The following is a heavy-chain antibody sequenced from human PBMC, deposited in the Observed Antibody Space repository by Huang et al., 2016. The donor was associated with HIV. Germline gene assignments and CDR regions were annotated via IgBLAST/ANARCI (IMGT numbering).Heavy chain of an antibody. D-gene: IGHD6-13*01. CDR1: GFSILIYY. CDR2: VNPSGGGA. V-gene: IGHV1-46*03. Sequence: QVQLVQYGAEEKKTGASVTIACKASGFSILIYYIHWVRQSPGQGVEWMGIVNPSGGGADYAQKLKGRVTMTRDTSTRTLYMELSSLRSEDTAVYYCAREGITPSGTEVSGFDFWGQGTPVSVSS. CDR3: AREGITPSGTEVSGFDF. J-gene: IGHJ5*01.